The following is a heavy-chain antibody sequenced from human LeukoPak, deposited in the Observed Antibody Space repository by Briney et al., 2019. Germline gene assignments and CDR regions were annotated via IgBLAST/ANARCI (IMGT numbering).Heavy chain of an antibody. V-gene: IGHV4-59*01. D-gene: IGHD5-12*01. CDR1: GGSISGYY. Sequence: SETLSLTCSVSGGSISGYYWSWIRQPPGKGLEFIGYISYNVNTTYNPSLKSRVTISVDTSKNQFSLKLNSVTAADTAVYYCARVRGGGWLRYQAFDYWGQGTLVTVSS. CDR2: ISYNVNT. J-gene: IGHJ4*02. CDR3: ARVRGGGWLRYQAFDY.